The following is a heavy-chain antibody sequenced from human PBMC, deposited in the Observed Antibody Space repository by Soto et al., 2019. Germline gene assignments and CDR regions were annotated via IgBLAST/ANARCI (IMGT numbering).Heavy chain of an antibody. Sequence: QITLKESGPALVKPTQTLTLTCTFSGFSLSTSGVGVGCIRQPPGKPLEWLALIYWDDDKRYSPSLKSRLTITKDTSKNQVVLTMTNMDPVDTATYYGAHRSAPVRGESLFDPWGQGTLVTVSS. V-gene: IGHV2-5*02. J-gene: IGHJ5*02. D-gene: IGHD3-10*01. CDR1: GFSLSTSGVG. CDR2: IYWDDDK. CDR3: AHRSAPVRGESLFDP.